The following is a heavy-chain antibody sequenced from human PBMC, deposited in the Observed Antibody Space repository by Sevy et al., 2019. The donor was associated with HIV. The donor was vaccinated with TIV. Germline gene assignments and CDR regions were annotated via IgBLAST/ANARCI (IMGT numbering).Heavy chain of an antibody. D-gene: IGHD3-16*01. CDR3: GGIILGEGSYYYMDV. Sequence: SETLSLTCNVSGGSISGYYWSWIRQPPGKGLQWIGFIYYSGSTNYNPFLKSRVTISVDTPKNQFSLKLSSVTAADTAVYYCGGIILGEGSYYYMDVWGKGTTVTVSS. J-gene: IGHJ6*03. CDR1: GGSISGYY. CDR2: IYYSGST. V-gene: IGHV4-59*01.